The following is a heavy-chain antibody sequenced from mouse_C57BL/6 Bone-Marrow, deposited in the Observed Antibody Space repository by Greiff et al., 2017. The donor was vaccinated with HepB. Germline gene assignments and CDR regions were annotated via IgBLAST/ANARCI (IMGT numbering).Heavy chain of an antibody. Sequence: VQLQQPGAELVRPGSSVKLSCKASGYTFTSYWMHWVKQMPIQGLEWIGNIDPSDSETHYNQKFKDKATLTVDKSSSTAYMQLSSLTSEDSAVYYCGRSGYWYFDVWGTGTTVTVSS. J-gene: IGHJ1*03. CDR3: GRSGYWYFDV. CDR1: GYTFTSYW. V-gene: IGHV1-52*01. CDR2: IDPSDSET. D-gene: IGHD3-1*01.